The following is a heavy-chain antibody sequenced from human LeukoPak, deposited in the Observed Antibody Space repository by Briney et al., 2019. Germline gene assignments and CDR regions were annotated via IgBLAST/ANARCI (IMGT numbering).Heavy chain of an antibody. D-gene: IGHD4-17*01. CDR1: GGSISSYL. J-gene: IGHJ4*02. V-gene: IGHV4-59*08. CDR2: VSNSGST. CDR3: ARRNYGDYEHYFDY. Sequence: SEKLSLTCTVSGGSISSYLWSWIRQPPGKGLEWIGYVSNSGSTNYNPSLKSRVTISIDTSRNQLCLRLASVTAADTAVYYCARRNYGDYEHYFDYWGQGTLVTVYS.